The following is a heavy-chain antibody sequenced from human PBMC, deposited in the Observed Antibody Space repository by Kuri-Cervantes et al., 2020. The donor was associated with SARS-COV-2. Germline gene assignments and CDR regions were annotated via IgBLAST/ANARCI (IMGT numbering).Heavy chain of an antibody. J-gene: IGHJ4*02. Sequence: GGSLRLSCAASGFTFSGHWIHWVRQAPGKGLVWVSRINPDGSYTNNADSVKGRFTLSRDNAKNSLYLQMNSLRAEDTAVYYCAPPKWELPLLGGWGQGTLVTVSS. CDR1: GFTFSGHW. V-gene: IGHV3-74*01. CDR2: INPDGSYT. D-gene: IGHD1-26*01. CDR3: APPKWELPLLGG.